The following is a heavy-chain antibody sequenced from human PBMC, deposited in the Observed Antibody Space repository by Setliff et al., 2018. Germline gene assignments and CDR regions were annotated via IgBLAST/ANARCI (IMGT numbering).Heavy chain of an antibody. CDR1: GYNFRNYG. CDR3: ARVSLPAAIVRFDS. CDR2: ISGYKSNP. D-gene: IGHD2-2*01. J-gene: IGHJ4*02. Sequence: ASVKVSCKTSGYNFRNYGISWVRQVPGQGLEWMGWISGYKSNPNYLQKMQGRLTMTTDTSTSTAYMELRSLRYDDTAIYYCARVSLPAAIVRFDSWGQGTLVTVSS. V-gene: IGHV1-18*04.